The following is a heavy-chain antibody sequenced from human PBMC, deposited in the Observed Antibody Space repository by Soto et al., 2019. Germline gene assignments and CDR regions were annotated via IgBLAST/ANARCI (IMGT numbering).Heavy chain of an antibody. V-gene: IGHV1-69*04. CDR2: IIPILGIA. J-gene: IGHJ4*02. D-gene: IGHD3-22*01. CDR1: GGTFSSYT. Sequence: ASVKVSCKASGGTFSSYTISWVRQAPGQGLEWMGRIIPILGIANYAQKFQGRVTITADKSTSTAYMELSSLRSEDTAVYYCARDPTYYYDSSGPTTADYWGQGTLVTVSS. CDR3: ARDPTYYYDSSGPTTADY.